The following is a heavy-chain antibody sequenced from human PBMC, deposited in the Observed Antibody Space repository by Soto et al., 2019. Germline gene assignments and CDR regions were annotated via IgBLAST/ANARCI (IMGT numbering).Heavy chain of an antibody. D-gene: IGHD5-18*01. CDR2: INHSGST. CDR3: ARSQAWIQVWFDP. V-gene: IGHV4-34*01. J-gene: IGHJ5*02. CDR1: GGSFSGYY. Sequence: SETLSLTCAVYGGSFSGYYWSWIRQPPGKGLEWIGEINHSGSTNYNPSLKSRVTISVDTSKNQFSLKLSSVTAADTAVYYYARSQAWIQVWFDPWGQGTLVTVSS.